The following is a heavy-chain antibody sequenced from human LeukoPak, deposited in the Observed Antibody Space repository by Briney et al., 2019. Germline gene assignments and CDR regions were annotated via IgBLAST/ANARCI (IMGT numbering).Heavy chain of an antibody. D-gene: IGHD4-17*01. Sequence: SVKVSCTASGGTFSSYAISWVRQAPGQGLEWMGGIIPIFGTANYAQKFQGRVTITADESTSTAYMELSSLRSEDTAVYYCARASDGDSRFDYWGQGTLVTVSS. CDR1: GGTFSSYA. J-gene: IGHJ4*02. CDR3: ARASDGDSRFDY. V-gene: IGHV1-69*13. CDR2: IIPIFGTA.